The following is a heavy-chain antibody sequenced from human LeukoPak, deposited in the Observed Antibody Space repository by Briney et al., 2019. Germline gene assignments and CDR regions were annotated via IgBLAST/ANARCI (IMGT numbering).Heavy chain of an antibody. Sequence: GSVKVSCKASGYTFTSYDINWVRQAPGQGLEWMGRINPNSGGTNYAQKFQGRVTMTRDTSISTAYMELSWLRSDDTAVYYCAREDGSGLGDFDYWGQGTLVTVSS. CDR1: GYTFTSYD. V-gene: IGHV1-2*06. J-gene: IGHJ4*02. D-gene: IGHD2-15*01. CDR2: INPNSGGT. CDR3: AREDGSGLGDFDY.